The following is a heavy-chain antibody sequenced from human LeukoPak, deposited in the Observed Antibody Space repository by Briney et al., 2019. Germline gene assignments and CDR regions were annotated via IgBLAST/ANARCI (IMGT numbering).Heavy chain of an antibody. CDR2: IYPGDSDT. Sequence: GESLKISCKGSGYSFTSYWIGWVRQMPGKGLEWMGIIYPGDSDTRYSPSFQGQITISADKSISTAYLQWSSLKASDTAMYYCARFSASYSGSYYHWGQGTLVTVSS. D-gene: IGHD1-26*01. V-gene: IGHV5-51*01. CDR1: GYSFTSYW. J-gene: IGHJ5*02. CDR3: ARFSASYSGSYYH.